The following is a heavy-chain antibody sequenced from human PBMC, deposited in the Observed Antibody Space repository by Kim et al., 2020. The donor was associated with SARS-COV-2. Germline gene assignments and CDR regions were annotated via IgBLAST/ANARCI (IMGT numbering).Heavy chain of an antibody. V-gene: IGHV3-23*01. D-gene: IGHD3-10*01. J-gene: IGHJ6*02. CDR3: AKGTMVRGVITSYYYYGMDV. CDR2: ISGSGGST. Sequence: GGSLRLSCAASGFTFSSYAMSWVRQAPGKGLEWVSAISGSGGSTYYADSVKGRFTISRDNSKNTLYLQMNSLRAEDTAVYYCAKGTMVRGVITSYYYYGMDVWGQGTTVTVSS. CDR1: GFTFSSYA.